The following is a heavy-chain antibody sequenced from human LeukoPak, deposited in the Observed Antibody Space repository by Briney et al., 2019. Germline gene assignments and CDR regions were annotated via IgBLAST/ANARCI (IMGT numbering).Heavy chain of an antibody. J-gene: IGHJ5*02. D-gene: IGHD6-13*01. CDR2: INWNGGRT. Sequence: GGSLRLSCAASGFTFDDYGMSWVRQAPGKGLEWVSGINWNGGRTGYADSVKGRFTISRDNAKNSLYLQMSSLGAEDTAFYYWARDPLIAAGGVNWFDPWGQGTLVTVSS. CDR1: GFTFDDYG. V-gene: IGHV3-20*04. CDR3: ARDPLIAAGGVNWFDP.